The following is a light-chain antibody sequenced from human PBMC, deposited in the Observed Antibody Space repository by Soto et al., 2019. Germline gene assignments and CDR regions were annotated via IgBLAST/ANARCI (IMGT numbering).Light chain of an antibody. CDR1: RSDVGGYNY. J-gene: IGLJ2*01. CDR3: SSYAGRVV. V-gene: IGLV2-8*01. Sequence: QSALTQPPSAPGSPGQSVTISCTGTRSDVGGYNYVSWYQQHPGKAPKLMIYEVSKRPSGVPDRFSGSKSGNTASLTVSGLQAEDEADYYCSSYAGRVVFGGGTKLTVL. CDR2: EVS.